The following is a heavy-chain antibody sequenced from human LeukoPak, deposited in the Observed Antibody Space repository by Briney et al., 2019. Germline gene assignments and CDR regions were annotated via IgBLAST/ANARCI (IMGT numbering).Heavy chain of an antibody. V-gene: IGHV4-59*12. Sequence: SETLSLTCTVSGGSISSYYWSWIRQPPGKGLEWIGSIYYSGSTYYNPSLKSRVTISVDTSKNQFSLKLSSVTAADTAVYYCARVAGEYYYDSSGYPTWGYFDLWGRGTLVTVSS. CDR2: IYYSGST. D-gene: IGHD3-22*01. CDR1: GGSISSYY. CDR3: ARVAGEYYYDSSGYPTWGYFDL. J-gene: IGHJ2*01.